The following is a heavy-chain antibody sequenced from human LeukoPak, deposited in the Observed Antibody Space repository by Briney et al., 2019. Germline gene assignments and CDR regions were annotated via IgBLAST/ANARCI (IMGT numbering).Heavy chain of an antibody. J-gene: IGHJ4*02. CDR1: GFTFRNYY. Sequence: GGSLRLSCAASGFTFRNYYMHWVRQAPGKGLEWVSIITGSGGGSYYADSVKGRFTLSRDNSKNTLFLQMNSLRAEDTAVYFCAKKSLWSGPFDYWGQGTLVTVFS. CDR3: AKKSLWSGPFDY. D-gene: IGHD3-3*01. V-gene: IGHV3-23*01. CDR2: ITGSGGGS.